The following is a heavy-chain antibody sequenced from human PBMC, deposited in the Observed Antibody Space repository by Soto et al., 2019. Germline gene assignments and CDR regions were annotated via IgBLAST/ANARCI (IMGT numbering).Heavy chain of an antibody. Sequence: GGSLRLSCRGSGFTFGDYAMSWFRQAPGKGLEWVGFIRSKAYGGTTEYAASVTGRFTISRDDSNSIAYLQMNSLKSEDTAVYDCTRDTLAVSGNSYYWGQGSLFAVAS. CDR1: GFTFGDYA. CDR2: IRSKAYGGTT. CDR3: TRDTLAVSGNSYY. V-gene: IGHV3-49*03. J-gene: IGHJ4*02. D-gene: IGHD6-19*01.